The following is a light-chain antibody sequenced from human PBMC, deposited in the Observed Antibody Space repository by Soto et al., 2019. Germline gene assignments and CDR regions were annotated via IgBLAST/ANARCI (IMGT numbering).Light chain of an antibody. CDR3: QQYGSSL. CDR1: QRVSSSY. Sequence: DIVLTQSPGTLSLSPGERATLSCRASQRVSSSYLAWYQQKPGPAPRLLIYGASSRATGIPDRFSGSGSGTDFTLTISRLEPEDFAVYYCQQYGSSLFGQGTRLEIK. V-gene: IGKV3-20*01. CDR2: GAS. J-gene: IGKJ5*01.